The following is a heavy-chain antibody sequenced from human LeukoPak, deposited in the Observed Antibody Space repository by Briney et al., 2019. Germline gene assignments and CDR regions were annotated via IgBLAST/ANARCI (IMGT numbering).Heavy chain of an antibody. V-gene: IGHV7-4-1*02. D-gene: IGHD4-17*01. CDR3: ARQYGDYYWFFDL. CDR1: GYTVTTYT. J-gene: IGHJ2*01. CDR2: INTATGDP. Sequence: GASVKVSCKTSGYTVTTYTLVWVRQAPGQGLEWMGWINTATGDPTYAPDFTGRFVFSLDTSVDTAFLQISSLKAEDTAVYYCARQYGDYYWFFDLWGRGTLVTVSS.